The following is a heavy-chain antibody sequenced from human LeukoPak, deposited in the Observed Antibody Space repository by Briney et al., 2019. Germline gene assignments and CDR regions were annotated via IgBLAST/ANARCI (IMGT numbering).Heavy chain of an antibody. CDR3: ARASWVSSTDAVR. CDR2: ISGSGGST. D-gene: IGHD3-16*01. CDR1: GFTFSSYA. Sequence: GGSLRLSCAASGFTFSSYAMSWVRQAPGKGLEWVSAISGSGGSTYYADSVKGRFTLSSDSFRNTVYLQLNNLRVEDTAIYYCARASWVSSTDAVRWGQGTLVTVSS. V-gene: IGHV3-23*01. J-gene: IGHJ4*02.